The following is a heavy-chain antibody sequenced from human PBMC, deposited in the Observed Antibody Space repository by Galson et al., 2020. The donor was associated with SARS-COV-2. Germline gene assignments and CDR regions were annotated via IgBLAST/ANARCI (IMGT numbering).Heavy chain of an antibody. CDR2: IKSKTDGEET. J-gene: IGHJ3*01. CDR3: TTELLIEPTATDDEAFDV. Sequence: GESLKISCATSGFTFSNAWMNWVRQAPGKGLEWVGRIKSKTDGEETDYAAPAKGRFTISRDDSKNTLYLQLSALKAEDTALYYCTTELLIEPTATDDEAFDVWGQGTMVIVSS. V-gene: IGHV3-15*01. CDR1: GFTFSNAW. D-gene: IGHD1-1*01.